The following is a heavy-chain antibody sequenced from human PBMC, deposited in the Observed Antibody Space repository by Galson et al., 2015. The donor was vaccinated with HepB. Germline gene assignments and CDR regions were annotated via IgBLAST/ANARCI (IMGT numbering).Heavy chain of an antibody. D-gene: IGHD2-15*01. CDR2: MNPNSGNT. CDR1: GYPFINYD. J-gene: IGHJ5*02. CDR3: AVAGYCSRGGCYRALGS. Sequence: SVKVSCKASGYPFINYDINWVRQATGQGLEWMGWMNPNSGNTEYAQKFQDRVTMTSDTSITTAYMELSSLTFEDTAVYYCAVAGYCSRGGCYRALGSWGQGTLVTVSS. V-gene: IGHV1-8*01.